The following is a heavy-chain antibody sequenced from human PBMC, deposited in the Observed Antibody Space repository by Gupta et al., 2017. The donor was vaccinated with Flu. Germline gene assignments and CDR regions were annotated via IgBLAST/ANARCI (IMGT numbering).Heavy chain of an antibody. V-gene: IGHV3-21*01. D-gene: IGHD6-6*01. Sequence: EVQLVESGGGLVKPGGSLRLSCAASGFTFRSYSMNWVRQAPGKGLEWVSSISSSSSYIYYADSVKGRFTISRDNAKNSLYLQMNSLRAEDTAVYYCARDREYSSSANWYFDLWGRGTLVTVSS. CDR1: GFTFRSYS. CDR2: ISSSSSYI. CDR3: ARDREYSSSANWYFDL. J-gene: IGHJ2*01.